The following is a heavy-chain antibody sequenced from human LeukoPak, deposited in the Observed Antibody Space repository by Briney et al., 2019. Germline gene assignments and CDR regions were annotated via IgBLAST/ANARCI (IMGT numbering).Heavy chain of an antibody. CDR1: GFTFSSYA. Sequence: GGSLRLSCAASGFTFSSYAMSWVRQAPGKGLEWVSVISGSGGSTYYADSVKGRFTISRDNSKNTLYLQMNSLRAEDTAVYYCAKDPYSPHARPYYFDYWGQGTLVTVSS. CDR2: ISGSGGST. J-gene: IGHJ4*02. V-gene: IGHV3-23*01. D-gene: IGHD2-15*01. CDR3: AKDPYSPHARPYYFDY.